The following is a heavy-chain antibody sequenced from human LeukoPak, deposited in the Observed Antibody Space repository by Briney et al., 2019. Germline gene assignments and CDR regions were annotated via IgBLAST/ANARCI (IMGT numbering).Heavy chain of an antibody. V-gene: IGHV4-59*08. CDR1: GDSISPYF. Sequence: SETLSLTCTVSGDSISPYFWSWIRQSPGKGLEWIGYIYYSGSTNYNPSLKSRVTISLDTSKNQFSLKLSSVTAADTAVYYCARHYPNHRYDSSGYYFGGFDYWGPGTLVTVSS. CDR3: ARHYPNHRYDSSGYYFGGFDY. J-gene: IGHJ4*02. CDR2: IYYSGST. D-gene: IGHD3-22*01.